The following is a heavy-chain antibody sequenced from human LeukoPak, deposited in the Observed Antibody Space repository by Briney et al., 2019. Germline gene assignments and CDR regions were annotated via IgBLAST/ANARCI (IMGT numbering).Heavy chain of an antibody. Sequence: ASVKVSCKASGGAFGSYAISWVRQAPGQGLEWMGWINTNTGNPTYAQGFTGRFVFSLDTSVSTAYLQINSLKAEDTAVYCCARGLSDFYYDSSGYPLWGQGTLVTVSS. V-gene: IGHV7-4-1*02. CDR2: INTNTGNP. D-gene: IGHD3-22*01. CDR1: GGAFGSYA. J-gene: IGHJ4*02. CDR3: ARGLSDFYYDSSGYPL.